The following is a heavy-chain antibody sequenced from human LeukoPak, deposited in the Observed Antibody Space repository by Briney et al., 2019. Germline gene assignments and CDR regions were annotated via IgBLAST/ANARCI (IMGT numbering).Heavy chain of an antibody. V-gene: IGHV4-39*01. D-gene: IGHD6-13*01. CDR2: IYYSGST. J-gene: IGHJ3*01. CDR3: ARLFSSSWYRGAFDL. CDR1: GGSISSSSYY. Sequence: PSETLSLTCTVSGGSISSSSYYWGWIRRPPGKGLEWIGNIYYSGSTYYNPSLKSRVTISVDTSKNRFSLKLSSVTAADTAVYYCARLFSSSWYRGAFDLWGQGTMVTVSS.